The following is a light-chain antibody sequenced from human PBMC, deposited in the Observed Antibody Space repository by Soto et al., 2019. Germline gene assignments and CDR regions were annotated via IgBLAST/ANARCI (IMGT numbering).Light chain of an antibody. CDR2: DVT. Sequence: QSALTQPASVSGSPGRSVTISCTGSSSDVGDFNYVSWYQHLPGRAPKLIIYDVTNRPSGISYRFSASKSGRTASLTISGLQAEDEADYDSSSYSSSSTHVVFAGGTKLTVL. CDR1: SSDVGDFNY. CDR3: SSYSSSSTHVV. J-gene: IGLJ2*01. V-gene: IGLV2-14*03.